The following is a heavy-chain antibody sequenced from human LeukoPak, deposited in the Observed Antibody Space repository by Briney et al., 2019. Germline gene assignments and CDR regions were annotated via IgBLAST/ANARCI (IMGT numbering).Heavy chain of an antibody. CDR2: ISGSGGST. V-gene: IGHV3-23*01. J-gene: IGHJ5*02. D-gene: IGHD2-2*01. CDR3: AKDWGHCSSTSCTDP. CDR1: GFTFSSYG. Sequence: GGTLRLSCAASGFTFSSYGMSWVRQAPGRGLEWVSAISGSGGSTYYADSVKGRFTISRDNSKNTLYLQMNSLRAEDTAVYYCAKDWGHCSSTSCTDPWGQGTLVTVSS.